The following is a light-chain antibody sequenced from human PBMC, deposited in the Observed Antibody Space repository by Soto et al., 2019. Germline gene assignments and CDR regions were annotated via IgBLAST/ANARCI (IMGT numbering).Light chain of an antibody. CDR1: QSISSS. J-gene: IGKJ1*01. V-gene: IGKV1-5*03. CDR3: QQYNSYSRT. Sequence: IQMTQSPSTLSASVGDRVTITCRASQSISSSLAWYQQKPGKAPNLLIYMASSLESGVPSRFSGSGSGTEFTLTITSLQPDDFATYYCQQYNSYSRTFGQGTKVDIK. CDR2: MAS.